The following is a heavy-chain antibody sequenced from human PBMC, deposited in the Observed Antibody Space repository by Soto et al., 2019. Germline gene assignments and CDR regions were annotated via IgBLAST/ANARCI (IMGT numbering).Heavy chain of an antibody. J-gene: IGHJ4*02. V-gene: IGHV3-21*01. CDR3: SSATVVSGTFDF. CDR1: GFAFRSYN. CDR2: ISSGSSNI. Sequence: EVQLVESGGGLVKPGGSLTLSCAGSGFAFRSYNMNWVRQPPGKGLAWVASISSGSSNIYYADSVKGRFTISRDNAKDSLYLQMDSLRAEDSAVYYCSSATVVSGTFDFWGQGTLLNVSS. D-gene: IGHD1-7*01.